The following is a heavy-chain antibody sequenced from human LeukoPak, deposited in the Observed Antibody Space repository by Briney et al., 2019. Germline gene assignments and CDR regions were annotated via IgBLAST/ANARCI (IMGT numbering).Heavy chain of an antibody. D-gene: IGHD2-2*02. J-gene: IGHJ4*02. V-gene: IGHV4-34*01. CDR1: GGSFSGYY. CDR3: ARVGELIVVVPAAIRGKGNYFDY. Sequence: SETLSLTCAVYGGSFSGYYWSWIRQPPGKGLEWIGEINHSGSTNYNPSLKSRVTISVDTSKNQFSLKLSSVTAADTAVYYCARVGELIVVVPAAIRGKGNYFDYWGQGTLVTASS. CDR2: INHSGST.